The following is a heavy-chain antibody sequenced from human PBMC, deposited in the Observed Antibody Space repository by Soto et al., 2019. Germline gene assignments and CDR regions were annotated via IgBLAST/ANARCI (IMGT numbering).Heavy chain of an antibody. CDR3: ARGGGISIVGYSYFDN. V-gene: IGHV3-11*01. J-gene: IGHJ4*02. Sequence: QVQLVESGGGLVKPGGSLRLSCEASGFTFSDYYTNWIRQAPGKGLEWVSYISGSGSNIYYADSVKGRFTISRDNAKNSLYLQMNSLRAEDTAVYYCARGGGISIVGYSYFDNWGQGTLVTVSS. CDR1: GFTFSDYY. CDR2: ISGSGSNI. D-gene: IGHD3-3*02.